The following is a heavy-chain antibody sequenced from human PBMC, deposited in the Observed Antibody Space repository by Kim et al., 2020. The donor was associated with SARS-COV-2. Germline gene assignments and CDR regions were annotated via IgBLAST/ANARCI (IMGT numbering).Heavy chain of an antibody. D-gene: IGHD3-10*01. CDR3: ARAMVRGVLRPDY. J-gene: IGHJ4*02. V-gene: IGHV4-34*01. CDR2: INHSGST. CDR1: GGSFSGYY. Sequence: SETLSLTCAVYGGSFSGYYWSWIRQPPGKGLEWIGEINHSGSTNYNPSLKSRVTISVDTSKNQFSLKLSSVTAADTAVYYCARAMVRGVLRPDYWGQGTLVTVSS.